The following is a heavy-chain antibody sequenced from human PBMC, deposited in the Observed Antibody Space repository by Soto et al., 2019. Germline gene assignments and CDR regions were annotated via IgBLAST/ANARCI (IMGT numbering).Heavy chain of an antibody. CDR3: ASSFSGGSCFLNDAFDI. D-gene: IGHD2-15*01. CDR1: GFTFSSYG. CDR2: IWYDGSNK. Sequence: QVQLVESGGGVVQPGRSLRLSCAASGFTFSSYGMHWVRQAPGKGLEWVAVIWYDGSNKYYADSVKGRFTISRDNSKNTLYLQMNSLRAEDTAVYYCASSFSGGSCFLNDAFDIWGQGTMVTVSS. V-gene: IGHV3-33*01. J-gene: IGHJ3*02.